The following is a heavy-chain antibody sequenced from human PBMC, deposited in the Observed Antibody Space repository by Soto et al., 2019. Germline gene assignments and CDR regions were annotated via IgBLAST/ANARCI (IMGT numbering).Heavy chain of an antibody. D-gene: IGHD6-13*01. CDR1: GFTFSSYG. V-gene: IGHV3-33*01. Sequence: GGSLRLSCAASGFTFSSYGMHWVRQAPGKGLEWVAVIWYDGSNKYYADSVKGRFTISRDNSKNTLYLQMNSLRAEDTAVYYCARDLGAIAAVPPHDAFDIWGQGTMVTVSS. CDR2: IWYDGSNK. J-gene: IGHJ3*02. CDR3: ARDLGAIAAVPPHDAFDI.